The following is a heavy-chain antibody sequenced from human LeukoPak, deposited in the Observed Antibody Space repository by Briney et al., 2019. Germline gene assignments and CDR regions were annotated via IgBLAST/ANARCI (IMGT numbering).Heavy chain of an antibody. CDR1: GFTFSSYG. D-gene: IGHD6-19*01. CDR3: ARGRGIGSGWYATDY. J-gene: IGHJ4*02. V-gene: IGHV3-30*03. CDR2: ISYDGSNK. Sequence: QPGGSLRLSCAASGFTFSSYGMTWVRQAPGKGLEWVAVISYDGSNKYYADSVKGRFTISRDNSKNTLYLQMNSLRAEDTAVFYCARGRGIGSGWYATDYWGQGTLVTVSS.